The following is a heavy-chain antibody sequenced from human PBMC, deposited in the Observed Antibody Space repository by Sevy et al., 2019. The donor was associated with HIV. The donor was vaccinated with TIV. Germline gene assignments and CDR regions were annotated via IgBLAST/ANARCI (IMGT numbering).Heavy chain of an antibody. CDR1: GYTFTDYG. V-gene: IGHV1-18*01. D-gene: IGHD1-26*01. J-gene: IGHJ4*02. CDR3: ARDVTGSYYVDY. CDR2: INPSDGNT. Sequence: ASVKVSCKTSGYTFTDYGISWVRQAPGQGLEWMAWINPSDGNTNYAQRLQGRFTMTTDTSTSTAYMELWSLRSDDTAVYYCARDVTGSYYVDYWGQGTLVTVSS.